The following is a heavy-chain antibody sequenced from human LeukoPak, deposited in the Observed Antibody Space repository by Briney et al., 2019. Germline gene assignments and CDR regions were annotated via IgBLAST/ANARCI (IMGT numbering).Heavy chain of an antibody. CDR1: GGSISSYY. D-gene: IGHD6-6*01. Sequence: SETLSLTCTVSGGSISSYYWSWIRQPAGKGLEWIGRIYTRGSTNYNPSLKSRVTMSVDTSKNQFSLKLSSVTAADTAVYYCARDWQLGNYFDYWGQGTLVTVSS. CDR3: ARDWQLGNYFDY. CDR2: IYTRGST. J-gene: IGHJ4*02. V-gene: IGHV4-4*07.